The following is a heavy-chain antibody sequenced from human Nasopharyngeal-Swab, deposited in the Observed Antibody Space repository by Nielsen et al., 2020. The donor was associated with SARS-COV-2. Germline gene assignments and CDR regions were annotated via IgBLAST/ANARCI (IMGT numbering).Heavy chain of an antibody. V-gene: IGHV4-39*07. CDR1: GGSISSSSYY. D-gene: IGHD3-3*01. CDR3: ARERKGTIFGVVIMKGARRMDV. CDR2: INQSGST. J-gene: IGHJ6*02. Sequence: GSLRLSCTVSGGSISSSSYYWGWIRQPPGKGLERIGEINQSGSTNYNPSLKSRVTISVDTSKNQFSLKLSSVTAADTAVYYCARERKGTIFGVVIMKGARRMDVWGQGTTVTVSS.